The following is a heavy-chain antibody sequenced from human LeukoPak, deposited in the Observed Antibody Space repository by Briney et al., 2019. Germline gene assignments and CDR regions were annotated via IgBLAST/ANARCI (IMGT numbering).Heavy chain of an antibody. J-gene: IGHJ4*02. CDR2: IRYDGSNK. CDR1: GFTFISYG. Sequence: GGSLRLSCAASGFTFISYGMHWVRQAPGKGLEWVAFIRYDGSNKYYTDSVKGRFTTSRDNSKNTLSLQMNSLRAEDTAVYYCARDLGMGTRIDFWGQGTLVTVSS. V-gene: IGHV3-30*02. D-gene: IGHD5-24*01. CDR3: ARDLGMGTRIDF.